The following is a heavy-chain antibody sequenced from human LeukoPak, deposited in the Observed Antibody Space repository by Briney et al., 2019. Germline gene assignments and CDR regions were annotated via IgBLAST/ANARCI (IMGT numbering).Heavy chain of an antibody. V-gene: IGHV4-30-2*01. D-gene: IGHD2-2*01. CDR1: GGSISSGGYS. J-gene: IGHJ5*02. Sequence: SETLSLTCAVSGGSISSGGYSWSWIRQPPGEGLEWIGYIYHSGSTYYNPSLKSRVTISVDRSKNQFSLKLSSVTAADTAVYYCARNPSTVSWFDPWGQGTLVTVSS. CDR3: ARNPSTVSWFDP. CDR2: IYHSGST.